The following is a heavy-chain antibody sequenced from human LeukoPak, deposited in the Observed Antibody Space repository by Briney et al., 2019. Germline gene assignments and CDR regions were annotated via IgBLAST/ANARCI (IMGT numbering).Heavy chain of an antibody. CDR2: INSDGSST. Sequence: GGSLRLSCAASGFTFSSYWMHWVRQAPGKGLVWVSRINSDGSSTSYADSVKGRFTISRDDAKNSVYLQMNSLRADETAVYYCVRDFDTVTTAYLQLWGQGTLVTVSS. CDR1: GFTFSSYW. CDR3: VRDFDTVTTAYLQL. D-gene: IGHD4-17*01. V-gene: IGHV3-74*01. J-gene: IGHJ1*01.